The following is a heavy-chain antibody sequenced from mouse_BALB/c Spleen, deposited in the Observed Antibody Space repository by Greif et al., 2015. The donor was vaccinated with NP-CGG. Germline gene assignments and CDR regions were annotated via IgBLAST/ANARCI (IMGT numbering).Heavy chain of an antibody. D-gene: IGHD2-1*01. Sequence: QVQLQQSGAELAKPGASVKMSCKASGYTFTSYWMHWVKQRPGQGLEWIGYINPSTGYTEYNQKFKDKATLTADKSSSTAYMQLSSLTSEDSAVYYCARSHGNYDFDYWGQGTTLTVSS. V-gene: IGHV1-7*01. CDR2: INPSTGYT. CDR1: GYTFTSYW. CDR3: ARSHGNYDFDY. J-gene: IGHJ2*01.